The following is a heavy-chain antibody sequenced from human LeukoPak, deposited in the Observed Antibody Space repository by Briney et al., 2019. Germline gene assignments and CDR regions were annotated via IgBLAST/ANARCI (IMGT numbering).Heavy chain of an antibody. CDR1: RYTFIDYY. D-gene: IGHD3-22*01. V-gene: IGHV1-2*02. J-gene: IGHJ4*02. CDR3: ARTNVYYYASSDYYPYFDY. Sequence: ASVKVSCKASRYTFIDYYMHWVRQAPGQGLEWMGWINPNSGGAIYAQKFQGRVTMTTDTSISTAYMELRRLTSDDTAVYYCARTNVYYYASSDYYPYFDYWAQGTLVTVSS. CDR2: INPNSGGA.